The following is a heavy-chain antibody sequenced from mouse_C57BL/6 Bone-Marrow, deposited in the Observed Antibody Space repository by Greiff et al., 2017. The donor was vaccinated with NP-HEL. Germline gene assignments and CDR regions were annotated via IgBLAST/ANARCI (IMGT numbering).Heavy chain of an antibody. Sequence: VQLKESGAELVRPGASVKLSCTASGFNIKDDYMHWVKQRPEQGLEWIGWIDPENGDTEYASKFQGKATITADTSSNTAYLQLSSLTSEDTAVYYCTKRGRLTVRNFDYWGQGTTLTVSS. D-gene: IGHD4-1*01. CDR2: IDPENGDT. V-gene: IGHV14-4*01. CDR3: TKRGRLTVRNFDY. J-gene: IGHJ2*01. CDR1: GFNIKDDY.